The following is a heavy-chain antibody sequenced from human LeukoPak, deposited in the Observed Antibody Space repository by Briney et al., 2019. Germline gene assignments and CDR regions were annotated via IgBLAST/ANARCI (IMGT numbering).Heavy chain of an antibody. D-gene: IGHD1-26*01. CDR2: VSSSSSNK. CDR3: ASKTQSGY. V-gene: IGHV3-21*01. CDR1: GSTFSSYA. Sequence: GGSLRLSCAASGSTFSSYAMNWVRQAPGKGLEWVSSVSSSSSNKFYADSVKGRFTISRDDAKNSLYLQMNSLRVEDTAVYYCASKTQSGYWGQGTLVTVSS. J-gene: IGHJ4*02.